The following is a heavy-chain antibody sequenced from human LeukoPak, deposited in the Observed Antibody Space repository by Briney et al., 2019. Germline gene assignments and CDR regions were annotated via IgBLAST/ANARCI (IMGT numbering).Heavy chain of an antibody. CDR1: GYILTELS. D-gene: IGHD3-22*01. CDR3: ATVRHYYDSSGYYPFDY. Sequence: GASVKVSCKVSGYILTELSMHWVRQAPGKGLAWMGGFDPEDGETIYAQKFQGRVTMTEDTSADTAYMELSSLRSEDTAVYYCATVRHYYDSSGYYPFDYWGQGTLVTVSS. CDR2: FDPEDGET. J-gene: IGHJ4*02. V-gene: IGHV1-24*01.